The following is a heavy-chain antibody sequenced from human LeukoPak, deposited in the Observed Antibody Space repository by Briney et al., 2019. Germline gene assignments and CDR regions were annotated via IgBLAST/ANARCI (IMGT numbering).Heavy chain of an antibody. CDR3: ARARGMVRNFDY. D-gene: IGHD5-18*01. Sequence: PSETLSLTCAVYGGSFSGYYWSWIRQPPGKGLEWIGEINHSGSTNYNPSLKSRATISVDTSKNQFSLKLSSVTAADTAVYYCARARGMVRNFDYWGQGTLVTVSS. J-gene: IGHJ4*02. CDR2: INHSGST. V-gene: IGHV4-34*01. CDR1: GGSFSGYY.